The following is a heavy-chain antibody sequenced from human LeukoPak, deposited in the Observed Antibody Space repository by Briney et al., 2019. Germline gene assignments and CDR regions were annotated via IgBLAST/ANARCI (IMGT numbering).Heavy chain of an antibody. Sequence: SETLSLTCAVSGGSISSSNWWSWVRQPPGKGLQWIGEIYHSGSTNYNPSLKSRVTISVDKSKNQFSLKLSSVTAADTAVYYCARDGPYYYDSSGYIPDAFDIWGQGTMVTVSS. CDR2: IYHSGST. V-gene: IGHV4-4*02. CDR1: GGSISSSNW. CDR3: ARDGPYYYDSSGYIPDAFDI. D-gene: IGHD3-22*01. J-gene: IGHJ3*02.